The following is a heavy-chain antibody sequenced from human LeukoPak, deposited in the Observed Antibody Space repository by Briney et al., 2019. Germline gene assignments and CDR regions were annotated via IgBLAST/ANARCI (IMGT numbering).Heavy chain of an antibody. Sequence: SETLPLTCTVSGDSISGYYWSWIRQPPGKGLEWIGYIYHSGSTKNNPSLKSRVTISVDTSKNQFSLKLSSVTAADTAVYYCVAQMTTAAGGAFDIWGQGTMVTVSS. CDR2: IYHSGST. CDR1: GDSISGYY. V-gene: IGHV4-59*03. CDR3: VAQMTTAAGGAFDI. D-gene: IGHD1-1*01. J-gene: IGHJ3*02.